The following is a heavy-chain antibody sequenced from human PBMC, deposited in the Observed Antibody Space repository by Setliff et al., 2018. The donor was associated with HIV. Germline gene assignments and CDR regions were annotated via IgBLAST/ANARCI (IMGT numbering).Heavy chain of an antibody. CDR1: GCSLTELS. J-gene: IGHJ3*02. V-gene: IGHV1-24*01. CDR3: ATSGFYDILTGPTPGVFDI. Sequence: SVKVSCKVSGCSLTELSIHWVRQAPGEGLEWMGGFDPEDDETVYAEKFQGRVTMTEDTSTDTAYMALSSLRSEDTAMYYCATSGFYDILTGPTPGVFDIWGQGTMVTVSS. CDR2: FDPEDDET. D-gene: IGHD3-9*01.